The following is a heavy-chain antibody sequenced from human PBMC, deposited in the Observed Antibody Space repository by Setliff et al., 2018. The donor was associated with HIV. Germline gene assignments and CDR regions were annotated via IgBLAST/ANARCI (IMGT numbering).Heavy chain of an antibody. CDR1: GFTFGDYA. Sequence: GGSPRLSCAASGFTFGDYAMSWVRQAPGKGLEWVSSLSGSGGSTYYADSVKGRFTISRDNSKNTLYLRMNSLRAEDTAVYYCAQAQTSVSGSYYQYLQHWGQGTLVTVSS. D-gene: IGHD3-10*01. CDR2: LSGSGGST. CDR3: AQAQTSVSGSYYQYLQH. V-gene: IGHV3-23*01. J-gene: IGHJ1*01.